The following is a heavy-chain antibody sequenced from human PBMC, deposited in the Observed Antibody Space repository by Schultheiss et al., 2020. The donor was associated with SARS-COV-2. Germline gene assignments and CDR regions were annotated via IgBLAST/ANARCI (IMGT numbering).Heavy chain of an antibody. CDR1: GYTLTELS. V-gene: IGHV1-24*01. Sequence: ASVKVSCKVSGYTLTELSMHWVRQAPGKGLEWMGGFDPEDGETIYAQKFQGRVTMTEDTSTDTAYMELSSLRSEDTAVYYCATYYYDSRIFDYWGQGTLVTVSS. CDR2: FDPEDGET. CDR3: ATYYYDSRIFDY. J-gene: IGHJ4*02. D-gene: IGHD3-22*01.